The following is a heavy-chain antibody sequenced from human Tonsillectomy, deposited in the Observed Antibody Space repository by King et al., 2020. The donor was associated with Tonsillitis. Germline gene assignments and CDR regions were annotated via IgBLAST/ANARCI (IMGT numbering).Heavy chain of an antibody. D-gene: IGHD4-17*01. J-gene: IGHJ4*02. V-gene: IGHV3-33*08. CDR2: IWYDGSNK. CDR3: ARDLSNTVTTSVY. Sequence: QLVQSGGGVVQPGRSLRLSCAASGFTFSNYGMHWVRQVPGKGLEWLAVIWYDGSNKYYADSVKGRFTISRDNSKNTLYLQMNSLRAEDTAVYYCARDLSNTVTTSVYWGQGTLVTVSS. CDR1: GFTFSNYG.